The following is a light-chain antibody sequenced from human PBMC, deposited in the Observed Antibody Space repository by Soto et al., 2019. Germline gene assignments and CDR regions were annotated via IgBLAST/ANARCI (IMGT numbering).Light chain of an antibody. Sequence: EIVLTQSPGTLSLSPGERATLSCRASQSVTSNYLTWYQQKPGQAPRLLIFGASIRATGIPDRFSGSGSGTEFTLTISSLQSEDFAVYYCQQYNNWLPITFGQGTRLEIK. V-gene: IGKV3D-15*01. J-gene: IGKJ5*01. CDR1: QSVTSN. CDR3: QQYNNWLPIT. CDR2: GAS.